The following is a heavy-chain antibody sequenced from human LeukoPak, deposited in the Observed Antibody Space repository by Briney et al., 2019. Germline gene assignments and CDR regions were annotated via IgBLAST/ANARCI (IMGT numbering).Heavy chain of an antibody. V-gene: IGHV1-18*01. D-gene: IGHD6-13*01. CDR3: ARFNQGIAAAGIRYYYMDV. CDR1: GYTFTSYG. Sequence: GASVKVSCKASGYTFTSYGISWVRQAPGQGLEWMGWISAYNGNTNYAQKLQGRVTMTTDTSTSTAYMELRSLRSDDTAVYYCARFNQGIAAAGIRYYYMDVWGKGTTVTVSS. CDR2: ISAYNGNT. J-gene: IGHJ6*03.